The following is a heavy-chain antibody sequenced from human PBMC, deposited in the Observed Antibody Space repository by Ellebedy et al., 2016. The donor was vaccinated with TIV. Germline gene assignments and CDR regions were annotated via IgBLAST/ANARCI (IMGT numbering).Heavy chain of an antibody. Sequence: PGGSLRLSCGASGLTFSIYWMTWVRQAPGKGLECVANIKQDGSEQSYVDSVKGRFTISRDNAKNSLHLQMNGLRDEDTAVYYCARHTDYALDYWGQGALVTVSS. CDR1: GLTFSIYW. J-gene: IGHJ4*02. D-gene: IGHD4-17*01. CDR3: ARHTDYALDY. CDR2: IKQDGSEQ. V-gene: IGHV3-7*01.